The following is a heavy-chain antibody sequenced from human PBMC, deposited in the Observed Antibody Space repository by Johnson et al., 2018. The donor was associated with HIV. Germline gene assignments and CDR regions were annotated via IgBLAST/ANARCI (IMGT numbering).Heavy chain of an antibody. V-gene: IGHV3-11*04. J-gene: IGHJ3*02. CDR3: ARGMWIPEIDAIDI. CDR1: GFTVSSNY. D-gene: IGHD5-18*01. CDR2: ISSSGSTI. Sequence: QVQLVESGGGLVQPGGSLRLSCAASGFTVSSNYMNWVRQAPGKGLEWVSYISSSGSTIYYADSVKGRFTVSRDNAKNSLYLQMNSLRAEDTAMYYCARGMWIPEIDAIDIWGQGTMVTVSS.